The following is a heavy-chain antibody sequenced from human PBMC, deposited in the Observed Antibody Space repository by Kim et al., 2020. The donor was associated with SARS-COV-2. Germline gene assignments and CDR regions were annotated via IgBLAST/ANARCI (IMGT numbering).Heavy chain of an antibody. Sequence: GGSLRLSCAASGFTFSSYAMHWVRQAPGKGLEWVAVISYDGSNKYYADSVKGRFTISRDNSKNTLYLQMNSLRAEDTAVYYCARVSCGGDCYSGSYYFDYWGQGTLVTVSS. CDR2: ISYDGSNK. J-gene: IGHJ4*02. D-gene: IGHD2-21*02. V-gene: IGHV3-30*04. CDR1: GFTFSSYA. CDR3: ARVSCGGDCYSGSYYFDY.